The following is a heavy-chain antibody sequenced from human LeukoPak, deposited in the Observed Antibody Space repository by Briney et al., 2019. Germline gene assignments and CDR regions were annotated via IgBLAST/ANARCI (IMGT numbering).Heavy chain of an antibody. CDR3: ARENYDFWSGYHRINWFDP. Sequence: SETLSLTCTVSGGSISSYYWSWIRQPAGKGLEWIGRIYTSGSTNYNPSLKSRVTMSVDTSKNQFSLKLSSVTAAATAVYYCARENYDFWSGYHRINWFDPWGQGTLVTVSS. CDR2: IYTSGST. D-gene: IGHD3-3*01. J-gene: IGHJ5*02. CDR1: GGSISSYY. V-gene: IGHV4-4*07.